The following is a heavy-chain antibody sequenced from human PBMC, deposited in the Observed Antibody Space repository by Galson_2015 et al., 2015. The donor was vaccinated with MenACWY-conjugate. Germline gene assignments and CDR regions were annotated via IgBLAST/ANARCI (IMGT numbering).Heavy chain of an antibody. Sequence: SLRLSCAASGFTFSNYWMTWVRQAPGKGLEWVANIKQDGSDKYYVDSMKGRFTISRDNAKNSLYLQMNSLRAEDTAVYYCARVRAQYGSGSFYTSSMSSYYYYYMDVWGKGTTVTVSS. D-gene: IGHD3-10*01. CDR2: IKQDGSDK. J-gene: IGHJ6*03. V-gene: IGHV3-7*01. CDR3: ARVRAQYGSGSFYTSSMSSYYYYYMDV. CDR1: GFTFSNYW.